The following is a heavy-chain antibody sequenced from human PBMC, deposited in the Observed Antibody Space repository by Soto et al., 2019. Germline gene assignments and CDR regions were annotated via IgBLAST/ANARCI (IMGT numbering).Heavy chain of an antibody. CDR2: IKSKTDGGTT. CDR1: GFTFSNAR. CDR3: TTVLLSGRFGEPEPNDAFDI. V-gene: IGHV3-15*01. Sequence: PGGSLSLSCAASGFTFSNARMSWVRQAPGKGLEWVGRIKSKTDGGTTDYAAPVKGRFTISRDDSKNTLYLQMNSLKTEDTAVYYFTTVLLSGRFGEPEPNDAFDIWGQGTMVTVSS. D-gene: IGHD3-10*01. J-gene: IGHJ3*02.